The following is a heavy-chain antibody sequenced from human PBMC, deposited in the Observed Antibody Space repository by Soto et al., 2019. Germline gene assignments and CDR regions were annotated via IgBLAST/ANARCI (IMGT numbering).Heavy chain of an antibody. CDR2: ISYDGSNK. CDR3: AKDHYDQAGAFDP. J-gene: IGHJ5*02. V-gene: IGHV3-30*18. Sequence: QVQLVESGGGVVQPGRSLRLSCAASGFTFSSYGMHWVRQAPGKGLEWVAVISYDGSNKYHADSVKGRFTISRDNSKNTLYLQMTRLRAEDTAVYYCAKDHYDQAGAFDPWGQGTMVTVSS. CDR1: GFTFSSYG. D-gene: IGHD3-3*01.